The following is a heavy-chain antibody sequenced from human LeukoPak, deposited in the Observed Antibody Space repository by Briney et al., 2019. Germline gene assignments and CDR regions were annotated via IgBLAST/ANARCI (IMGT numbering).Heavy chain of an antibody. CDR1: GFTFSSYG. CDR2: IWYDGSYK. V-gene: IGHV3-33*01. CDR3: ARVVGSWLQFGLDY. Sequence: PGRSLRLSCAASGFTFSSYGMHWVRQAPAQGLDWVAVIWYDGSYKYYADSVKGRFTISRDNSKNTLFLQMNSLIVDDTAAYYCARVVGSWLQFGLDYWGQGTLVTVSS. D-gene: IGHD5-24*01. J-gene: IGHJ4*02.